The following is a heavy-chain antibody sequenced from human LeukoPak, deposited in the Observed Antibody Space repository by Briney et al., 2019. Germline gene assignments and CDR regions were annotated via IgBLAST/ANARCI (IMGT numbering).Heavy chain of an antibody. CDR2: ISADNDYT. V-gene: IGHV1-18*01. CDR3: ARAIFALGGGYYYYYMDV. D-gene: IGHD7-27*01. CDR1: GYTFSNFG. Sequence: ASVKVSCKASGYTFSNFGISWVRQAPGQGLEWMGWISADNDYTNYAQKLQGRVTMTTDTSTSTAYMELRSLRSDDTAVYYCARAIFALGGGYYYYYMDVRGKGTTVTVS. J-gene: IGHJ6*03.